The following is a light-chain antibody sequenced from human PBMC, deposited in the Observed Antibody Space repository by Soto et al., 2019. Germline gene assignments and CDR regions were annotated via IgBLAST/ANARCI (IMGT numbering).Light chain of an antibody. Sequence: RVTTQSPATLSVSPGERATLSCRASQNVAGDLAWYQQKPGQAPRLLIYRTSTRATGIPARFSGSGSGTEFTLTISSPQSEDFAVYYCQEYNGRSSFGQGTKVEIK. CDR2: RTS. V-gene: IGKV3-15*01. CDR3: QEYNGRSS. J-gene: IGKJ1*01. CDR1: QNVAGD.